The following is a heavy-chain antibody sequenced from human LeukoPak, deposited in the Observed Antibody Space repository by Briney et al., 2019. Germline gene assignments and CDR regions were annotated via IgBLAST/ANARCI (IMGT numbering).Heavy chain of an antibody. J-gene: IGHJ4*02. D-gene: IGHD1-26*01. CDR2: ISYDGSNK. CDR3: ARDRATSFDY. V-gene: IGHV3-30-3*01. CDR1: GFTFSSYA. Sequence: GGSLRLSCAASGFTFSSYAMHWVRQAPGKGLEWVAVISYDGSNKYYADSVKGRFTIPRDNSKNTLYLQMNSLRAEDTAAYYCARDRATSFDYWGQGTLVTVSS.